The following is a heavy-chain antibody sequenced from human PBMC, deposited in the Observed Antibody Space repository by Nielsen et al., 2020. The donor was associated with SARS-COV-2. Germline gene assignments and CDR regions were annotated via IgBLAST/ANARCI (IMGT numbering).Heavy chain of an antibody. D-gene: IGHD3-22*01. CDR3: ARVGGYYDSSGYYYGYFDY. Sequence: WIRQPPGKGLEWIGEINHSGSTNYNPSLKSRVTTSVDTSKNQFSLKLSSVTAADTAVYYCARVGGYYDSSGYYYGYFDYWGQGTLVTVSS. V-gene: IGHV4-34*01. CDR2: INHSGST. J-gene: IGHJ4*02.